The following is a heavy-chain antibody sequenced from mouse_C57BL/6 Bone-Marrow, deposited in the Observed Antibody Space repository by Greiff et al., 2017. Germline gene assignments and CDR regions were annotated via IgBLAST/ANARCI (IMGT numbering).Heavy chain of an antibody. D-gene: IGHD2-2*01. Sequence: QVQLQQSGPELARPGASVKISCKAPGYTFTSHWMQWVRQRTGQGLEWSGEIFPGSGSTYYNEKFKGNATLTVDTSSSTDYMQLSSLTSEDTAVYFCARSDGYDIRCAYWGQGTLVTVSA. V-gene: IGHV1-56*01. CDR1: GYTFTSHW. CDR2: IFPGSGST. J-gene: IGHJ3*01. CDR3: ARSDGYDIRCAY.